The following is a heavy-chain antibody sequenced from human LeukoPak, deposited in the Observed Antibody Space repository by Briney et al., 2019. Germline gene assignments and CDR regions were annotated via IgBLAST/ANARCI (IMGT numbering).Heavy chain of an antibody. CDR1: DHTFSSDG. CDR2: INVYNGKT. Sequence: ASVKVSCKISDHTFSSDGLTWVRQAPGKGLEWMGWINVYNGKTDYAHKFRGRVTMTTDTTTNTAYMDLRSLRSPDTAMYYCANRGQQLYDYWGQGTLVTVSS. J-gene: IGHJ4*02. D-gene: IGHD6-13*01. CDR3: ANRGQQLYDY. V-gene: IGHV1-18*01.